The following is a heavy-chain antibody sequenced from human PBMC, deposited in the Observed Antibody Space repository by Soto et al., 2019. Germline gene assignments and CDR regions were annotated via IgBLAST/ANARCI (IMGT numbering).Heavy chain of an antibody. V-gene: IGHV3-23*01. CDR1: GFTFSSSA. J-gene: IGHJ5*02. Sequence: EVQILESGGGLVQPGGSLRLSCAASGFTFSSSAMNWVRQAPGKGLEWVSVISGSDGSTYYTDSVKGRFTISRDNSKNTLYLDINSPRAEDTAVYYCAKSLDINWKNWFDPWGQGTLVTVSS. D-gene: IGHD1-1*01. CDR3: AKSLDINWKNWFDP. CDR2: ISGSDGST.